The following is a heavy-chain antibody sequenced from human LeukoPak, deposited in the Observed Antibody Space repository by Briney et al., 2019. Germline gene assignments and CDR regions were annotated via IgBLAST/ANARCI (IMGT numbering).Heavy chain of an antibody. CDR2: IYYSGST. V-gene: IGHV4-39*01. D-gene: IGHD3-10*01. CDR3: ATPNYYGSGAIGY. Sequence: SETLSLTCTVSGGSISSSSYYWGWIRQPPGKGLEWIGSIYYSGSTYYNPSLKSRVTISVDTSKNQFSLKLSSVTAADTAVYYCATPNYYGSGAIGYWGQGTLVTVSS. CDR1: GGSISSSSYY. J-gene: IGHJ4*02.